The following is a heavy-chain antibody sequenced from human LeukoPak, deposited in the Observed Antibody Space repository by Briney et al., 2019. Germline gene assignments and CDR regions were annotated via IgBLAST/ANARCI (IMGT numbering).Heavy chain of an antibody. J-gene: IGHJ4*02. V-gene: IGHV3-30*02. D-gene: IGHD6-19*01. CDR3: AKGTAVAGPPFDY. Sequence: PGGSLRLSCAASGFTFSSYGMHWVRQAPGKGLEWVAFIRYDGSNKYYADSVKGRFTISRDNSKNTLYLQMNSLRAEDTAVYYCAKGTAVAGPPFDYWGQGTLVTVSS. CDR2: IRYDGSNK. CDR1: GFTFSSYG.